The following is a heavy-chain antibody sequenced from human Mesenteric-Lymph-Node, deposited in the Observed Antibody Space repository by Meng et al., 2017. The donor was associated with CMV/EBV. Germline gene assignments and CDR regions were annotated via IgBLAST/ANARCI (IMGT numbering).Heavy chain of an antibody. CDR2: IYYSGST. CDR1: GGSISSGDYY. J-gene: IGHJ2*01. CDR3: ARVHCSSTSCYIRGYWYFDL. Sequence: SETLSLTCTVSGGSISSGDYYWSWIRQPPGKGLEWIGYIYYSGSTYYNPSLKSRVTISVDTSKNQFSLKLSSVTAADTAVYYCARVHCSSTSCYIRGYWYFDLWGRGTLVTVSS. D-gene: IGHD2-2*02. V-gene: IGHV4-30-4*08.